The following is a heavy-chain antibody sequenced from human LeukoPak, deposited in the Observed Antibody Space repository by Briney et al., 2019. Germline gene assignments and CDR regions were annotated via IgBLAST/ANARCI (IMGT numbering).Heavy chain of an antibody. CDR1: GFTVSSNY. CDR2: ISVSGAST. V-gene: IGHV3-23*01. J-gene: IGHJ4*02. CDR3: AKDSGEMATISEFDY. D-gene: IGHD5-24*01. Sequence: GGSLRLSCAASGFTVSSNYMSWVRQAPGKGLEWVSGISVSGASTYYADSVKGRLTISRDNSKNTLYLQMNSLRAEDTAVYYCAKDSGEMATISEFDYWGQGTLVTVSS.